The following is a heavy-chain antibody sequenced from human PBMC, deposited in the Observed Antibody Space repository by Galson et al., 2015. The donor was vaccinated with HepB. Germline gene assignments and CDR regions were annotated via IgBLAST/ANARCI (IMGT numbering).Heavy chain of an antibody. CDR1: GFTFSSYG. J-gene: IGHJ4*02. D-gene: IGHD5-12*01. Sequence: SLRLSCAASGFTFSSYGMHWVRQAPGKGLEWVAVISYDGSNKYYADSVKGRFTISRDNSKNTLYLQMNSLRAEDTAVYYCAKDFRGYSGYDSDYWGQGTLVTVSS. V-gene: IGHV3-30*18. CDR3: AKDFRGYSGYDSDY. CDR2: ISYDGSNK.